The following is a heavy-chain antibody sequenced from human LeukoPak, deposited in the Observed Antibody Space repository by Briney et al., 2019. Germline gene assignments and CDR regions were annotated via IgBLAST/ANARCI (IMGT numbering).Heavy chain of an antibody. D-gene: IGHD3-16*01. J-gene: IGHJ6*02. CDR3: ARPNYVWRTYRGAIDV. V-gene: IGHV3-53*04. Sequence: GGSLRLSCAASGFTVTSNYMSWVRQAPGKGLEWVSVIYSDAGTYYADSVKGRFTISRHNSKNTLYLQMNSLRTEDTALYYCARPNYVWRTYRGAIDVWGQGTTVTVSS. CDR1: GFTVTSNY. CDR2: IYSDAGT.